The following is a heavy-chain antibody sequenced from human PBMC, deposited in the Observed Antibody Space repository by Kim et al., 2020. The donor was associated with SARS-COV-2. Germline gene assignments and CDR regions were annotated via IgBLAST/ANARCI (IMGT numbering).Heavy chain of an antibody. J-gene: IGHJ6*02. Sequence: SETLSLTCAVYGGSFSGYYWSWIRQPPGKGLEWIGEINHSGSTNYNPSLKSRVTISVDTSKNQFSLKLSSVTAADTAVYYCARWRLGYRNGMDVWGQGTTVTVSS. CDR2: INHSGST. V-gene: IGHV4-34*01. CDR3: ARWRLGYRNGMDV. CDR1: GGSFSGYY. D-gene: IGHD5-12*01.